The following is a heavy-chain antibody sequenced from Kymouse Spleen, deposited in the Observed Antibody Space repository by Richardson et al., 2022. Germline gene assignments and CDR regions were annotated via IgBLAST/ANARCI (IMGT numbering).Heavy chain of an antibody. CDR3: ARGSSSSDAFDI. Sequence: QVQLQQWGAGLLKPSETLSLTCAVYGGSFSGYYWSWIRQPPGKGLEWIGEINHSGSTNYNPSLKSRVTISVDTSKNQFSLKLSSVTAADTAVYYCARGSSSSDAFDIWGQGTMVTVSS. D-gene: IGHD6-6*01. CDR2: INHSGST. V-gene: IGHV4-34*01. J-gene: IGHJ3*02. CDR1: GGSFSGYY.